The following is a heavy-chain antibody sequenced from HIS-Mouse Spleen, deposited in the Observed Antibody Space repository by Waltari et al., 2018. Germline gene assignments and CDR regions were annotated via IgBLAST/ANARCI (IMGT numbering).Heavy chain of an antibody. CDR1: GGSISSRRYY. Sequence: QLQLQESGAGLVKPSETLSLTCTVSGGSISSRRYYWGWIRHPPGKGLEWIGRLDYSGSTYYNPSLKSRVTISVDTSKNQFSLKLSSVTAADTAVYYCAREIPYSSSWYDWYFDLWGRGTLVTVSS. V-gene: IGHV4-39*07. CDR3: AREIPYSSSWYDWYFDL. CDR2: LDYSGST. J-gene: IGHJ2*01. D-gene: IGHD6-13*01.